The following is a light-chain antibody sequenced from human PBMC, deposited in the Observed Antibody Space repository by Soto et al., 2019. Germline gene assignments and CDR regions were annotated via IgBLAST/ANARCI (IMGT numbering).Light chain of an antibody. V-gene: IGKV4-1*01. CDR2: WAS. CDR1: QSVLYSSNNKNY. CDR3: QQYDSTPPT. J-gene: IGKJ4*01. Sequence: DIVMTQSPDSLAVSLGERATINCKSSQSVLYSSNNKNYLAWYQQKPGQPPKLLIYWASTRESGVPDRFSGSGSGTDFTLTISSLQAEDVAGYYCQQYDSTPPTFGGATKVEIK.